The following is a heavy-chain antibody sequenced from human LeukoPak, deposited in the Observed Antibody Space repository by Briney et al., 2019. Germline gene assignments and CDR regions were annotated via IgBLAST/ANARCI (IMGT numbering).Heavy chain of an antibody. CDR3: ARVRGYCSSTSCRGKVNPHNWFDP. V-gene: IGHV1-8*01. CDR1: GYTFTSYD. J-gene: IGHJ5*02. CDR2: MNPNSGNT. D-gene: IGHD2-2*01. Sequence: ASVKVSCKASGYTFTSYDINWVRQATGQGLEWMGWMNPNSGNTGYAQKFQGRVTMTRNTSISTAYMELSSLRSEDTAVYYCARVRGYCSSTSCRGKVNPHNWFDPWGQGTLVTVSS.